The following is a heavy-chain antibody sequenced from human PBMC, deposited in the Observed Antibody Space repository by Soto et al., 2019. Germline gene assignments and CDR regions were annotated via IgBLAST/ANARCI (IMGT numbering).Heavy chain of an antibody. CDR2: ISGFYGTT. V-gene: IGHV3-23*01. J-gene: IGHJ6*02. D-gene: IGHD5-18*01. CDR1: GFTFSNFA. CDR3: AKVGSGQLSPPHNPGYYYYGMDV. Sequence: GSLRLSCAASGFTFSNFALSWVRQSPGKGLEWVSSISGFYGTTYYSDSVKGRLTISRDNSKNTLYLQMNSLRVEDTAVYYCAKVGSGQLSPPHNPGYYYYGMDVCGQGTTVTVSS.